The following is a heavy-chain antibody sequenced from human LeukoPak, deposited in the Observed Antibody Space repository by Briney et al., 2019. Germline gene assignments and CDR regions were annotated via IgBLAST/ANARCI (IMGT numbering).Heavy chain of an antibody. Sequence: GGSLRLSCAASGFTFSSYEMNWVRQAPGKGLEWVSYISSSGSTIYYADSVKGRFTISRGNAKNSLYLQMNSLRAEDTAVYYCARDPMRTTWDYVWGSYRADAFDIWGQGTMVTVSS. CDR3: ARDPMRTTWDYVWGSYRADAFDI. D-gene: IGHD3-16*02. CDR2: ISSSGSTI. CDR1: GFTFSSYE. V-gene: IGHV3-48*03. J-gene: IGHJ3*02.